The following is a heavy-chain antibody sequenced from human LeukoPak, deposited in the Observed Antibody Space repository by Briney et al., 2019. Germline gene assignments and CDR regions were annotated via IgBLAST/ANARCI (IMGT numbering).Heavy chain of an antibody. CDR3: ARLVWDTTMADGDIDS. CDR1: GFTFTSYS. V-gene: IGHV3-21*01. J-gene: IGHJ4*02. CDR2: ISSASTYI. Sequence: GGSLRLSCAASGFTFTSYSMNWLRQAPGNGLELVSSISSASTYIYYADSVKGRFTISSDNAKNSLYLQMNSLRAEDTAMYYCARLVWDTTMADGDIDSWGQGTLVTVSS. D-gene: IGHD5-18*01.